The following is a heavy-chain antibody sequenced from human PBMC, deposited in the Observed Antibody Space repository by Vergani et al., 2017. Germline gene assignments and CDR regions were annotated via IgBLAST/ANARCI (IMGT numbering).Heavy chain of an antibody. CDR3: ASDCTSGGCPDNYGMDV. CDR2: IGSSGPYI. D-gene: IGHD2-8*01. J-gene: IGHJ6*02. CDR1: GFTFSDFS. Sequence: EVQLVESGGGLVKPGGSLRLYCAASGFTFSDFSMSWVRQAPGKGLEWVAFIGSSGPYINYADSVKGRFIISRDNTNNSLFLQFRSLRAEDAAVYYCASDCTSGGCPDNYGMDVWGQGATVTVSS. V-gene: IGHV3-21*06.